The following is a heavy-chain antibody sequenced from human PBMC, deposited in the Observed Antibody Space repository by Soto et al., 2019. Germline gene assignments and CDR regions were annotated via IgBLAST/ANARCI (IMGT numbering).Heavy chain of an antibody. J-gene: IGHJ3*02. Sequence: ETLSLTCTVSGGSFTGHFWSWVRQPPGKGLEWIGEVSHSGSTNYNPSLKSRVTISVDTSKNQFSLKLSSVTAADTAVYYCARGRLYDYVWGSYRHNVVRAFDIWGQGTMVTVSS. CDR1: GGSFTGHF. D-gene: IGHD3-16*02. CDR2: VSHSGST. V-gene: IGHV4-34*01. CDR3: ARGRLYDYVWGSYRHNVVRAFDI.